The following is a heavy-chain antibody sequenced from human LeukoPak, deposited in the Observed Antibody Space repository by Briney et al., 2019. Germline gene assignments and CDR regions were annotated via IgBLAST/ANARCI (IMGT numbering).Heavy chain of an antibody. CDR1: GYNFTSYW. Sequence: GESLKISCKGSGYNFTSYWIGWVRQMPGKGLEWMGIIYPGDSDTRYSPSFQGQVTISADKSISTAYLLGSSLKASDTAMYYCARLAYSSGPIDNWGQGTRVTVSS. D-gene: IGHD6-19*01. CDR2: IYPGDSDT. CDR3: ARLAYSSGPIDN. V-gene: IGHV5-51*01. J-gene: IGHJ4*02.